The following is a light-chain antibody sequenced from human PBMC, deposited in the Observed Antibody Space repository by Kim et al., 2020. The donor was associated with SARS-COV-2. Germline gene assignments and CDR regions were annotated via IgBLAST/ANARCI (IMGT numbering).Light chain of an antibody. J-gene: IGKJ1*01. CDR1: QSVSGTY. CDR2: GAS. CDR3: QQYDSSSRWT. Sequence: PGERATLSCRASQSVSGTYLAWYQQKPAQAPRLLIYGASSRATGIPDRFSGSGSGTDFTLTINRLEPEDFAVYYCQQYDSSSRWTFGQGTKVDIK. V-gene: IGKV3-20*01.